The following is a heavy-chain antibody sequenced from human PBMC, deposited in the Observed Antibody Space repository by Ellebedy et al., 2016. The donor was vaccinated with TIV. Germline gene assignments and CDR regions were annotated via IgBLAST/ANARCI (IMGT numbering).Heavy chain of an antibody. V-gene: IGHV3-48*03. D-gene: IGHD6-19*01. Sequence: PGGSLRLSCAVSGFTFSTYEMNWVRQAPGKGLEWVSYISSSDNTIYYADSVKGRFTISRDNAKNLLYLQMNSLRAEDTAVYYCARQTSGWDFDYWGQGTLVTAS. CDR3: ARQTSGWDFDY. CDR2: ISSSDNTI. J-gene: IGHJ4*02. CDR1: GFTFSTYE.